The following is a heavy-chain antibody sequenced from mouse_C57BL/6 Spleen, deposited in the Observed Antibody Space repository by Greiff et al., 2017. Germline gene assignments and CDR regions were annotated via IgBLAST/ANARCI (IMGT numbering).Heavy chain of an antibody. Sequence: DVMLVESGGGLVQPGGSLSLSCAASGFTFTDYYMSWVRQPPGKALEWLGFIRNKANGYTTEYSASVKGRFTISRDNSQSILYLQMNALRAEDSATYYCARYNYGNSFAYWGQGTLVTVSA. D-gene: IGHD2-1*01. V-gene: IGHV7-3*01. CDR2: IRNKANGYTT. CDR3: ARYNYGNSFAY. CDR1: GFTFTDYY. J-gene: IGHJ3*01.